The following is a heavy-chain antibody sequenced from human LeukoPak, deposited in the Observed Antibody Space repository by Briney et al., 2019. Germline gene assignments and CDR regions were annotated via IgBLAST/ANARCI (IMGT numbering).Heavy chain of an antibody. J-gene: IGHJ4*02. Sequence: QPEGSLRLSCAASGFTFSSYWMHWVRQAPGKGLVWFSRIKSDGSTTSYADSVKGRFTISRDNAKNTLYLQMNSLRAEDTAVYYCAREEAATVVPYFDYWGQGTLVTVSS. D-gene: IGHD4-23*01. CDR3: AREEAATVVPYFDY. V-gene: IGHV3-74*01. CDR2: IKSDGSTT. CDR1: GFTFSSYW.